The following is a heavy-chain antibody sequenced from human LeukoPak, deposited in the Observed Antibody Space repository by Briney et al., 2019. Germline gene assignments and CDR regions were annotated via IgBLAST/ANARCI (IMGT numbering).Heavy chain of an antibody. CDR3: ASTGRLSPPYYYDSSGYSPDAFDI. V-gene: IGHV1-18*01. CDR1: GYTFTSYG. CDR2: ISAYNGNT. Sequence: ASVKVSCKASGYTFTSYGISWVRQAPGQGLEWMGWISAYNGNTNYAQKLQGRVTMTTDTSTSTAYMELSSLRSEDTAVYYCASTGRLSPPYYYDSSGYSPDAFDIWGQGTMVTVSS. D-gene: IGHD3-22*01. J-gene: IGHJ3*02.